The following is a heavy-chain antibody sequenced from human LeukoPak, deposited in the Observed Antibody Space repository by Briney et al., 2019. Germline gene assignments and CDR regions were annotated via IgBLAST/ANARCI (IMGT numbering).Heavy chain of an antibody. V-gene: IGHV3-20*04. CDR2: INWNGGST. CDR3: ARVFGRYYYYYGMDV. Sequence: GGSLRLSCAASGFTFDDYGMSWVRHAPGKGLEWVSGINWNGGSTGYADSVKGRFTISRDNAKNSLYLQMNSLRAEDTALYYCARVFGRYYYYYGMDVWGQGTTVTVS. J-gene: IGHJ6*02. D-gene: IGHD3-16*01. CDR1: GFTFDDYG.